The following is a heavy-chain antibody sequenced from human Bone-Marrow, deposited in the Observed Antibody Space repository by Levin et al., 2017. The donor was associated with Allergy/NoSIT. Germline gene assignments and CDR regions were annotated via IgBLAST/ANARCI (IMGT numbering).Heavy chain of an antibody. J-gene: IGHJ6*02. V-gene: IGHV4-30-2*01. CDR2: MYNNGNT. Sequence: LRLSCAVSGGSISSGDYSWSWIRQPPGKGLQWIGYMYNNGNTYYNPSLKSRVTISVDRSQNQFSLKLTSVTAADTAVYYCARDLRYCNNGICYSDYGMDVWGQGTTVSVSS. D-gene: IGHD2-8*01. CDR3: ARDLRYCNNGICYSDYGMDV. CDR1: GGSISSGDYS.